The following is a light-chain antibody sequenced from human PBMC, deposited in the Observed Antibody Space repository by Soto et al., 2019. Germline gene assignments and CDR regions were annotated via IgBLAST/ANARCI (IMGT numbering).Light chain of an antibody. CDR1: QSVSSN. CDR2: GAS. V-gene: IGKV3-15*01. J-gene: IGKJ1*01. CDR3: QQYNNWPPWT. Sequence: DIVLTQSPGTLSLSPGERATLSCRASQSVSSNLAWYQQKPGQAPRLLIYGASTRATGIPARFSGSGSVTEFTLTISSLQSEDFAVYYCQQYNNWPPWTFGQGTKVDIK.